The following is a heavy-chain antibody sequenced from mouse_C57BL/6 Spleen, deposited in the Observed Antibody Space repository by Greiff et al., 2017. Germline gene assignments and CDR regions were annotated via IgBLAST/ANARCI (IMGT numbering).Heavy chain of an antibody. Sequence: VQLKESGGGLVQPGGSLSLSCAASGFTFTDYYMSWVRQPPGKALEWLGFIRNKANGYTTEYSASVKGRFTISRDNSQSILYLQMNALRAEDSATYYCARSVYDYDAFDYWGQGTTLTVSS. D-gene: IGHD2-4*01. V-gene: IGHV7-3*01. CDR1: GFTFTDYY. CDR2: IRNKANGYTT. J-gene: IGHJ2*01. CDR3: ARSVYDYDAFDY.